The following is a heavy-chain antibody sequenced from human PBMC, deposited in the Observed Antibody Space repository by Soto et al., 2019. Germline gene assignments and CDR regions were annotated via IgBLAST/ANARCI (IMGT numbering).Heavy chain of an antibody. J-gene: IGHJ5*02. D-gene: IGHD2-15*01. CDR3: ARLTGYYHNWFDP. CDR1: GVSISSGGYY. CDR2: IYHSGRT. Sequence: SETLSLTCTVSGVSISSGGYYWGWIRQHPGKGLEWIGNIYHSGRTYYNPSLKSRVIMSVDTSKNHFSLNPNSVTAADTAMYYCARLTGYYHNWFDPWGQGTLVTVSS. V-gene: IGHV4-31*03.